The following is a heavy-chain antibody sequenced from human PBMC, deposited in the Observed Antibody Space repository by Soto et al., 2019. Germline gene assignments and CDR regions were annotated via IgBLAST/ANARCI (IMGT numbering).Heavy chain of an antibody. D-gene: IGHD5-12*01. V-gene: IGHV4-59*01. CDR2: NYHSGTT. CDR1: GAPIRTLC. Sequence: TRSLTSAPCGAPIRTLCWGWTRQPPGKGLEWIGYNYHSGTTNYNPSLKSRVTISVDTSKNQFSLRLTSVPAADTAIYYCVREAYIGYGHAIDHWGQGILVTVS. J-gene: IGHJ4*02. CDR3: VREAYIGYGHAIDH.